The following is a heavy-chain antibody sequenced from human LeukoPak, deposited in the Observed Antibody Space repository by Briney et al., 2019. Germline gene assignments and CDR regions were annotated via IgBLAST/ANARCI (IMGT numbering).Heavy chain of an antibody. D-gene: IGHD5-12*01. V-gene: IGHV4-59*01. CDR3: ARDGYSGNDGL. CDR2: IYHSGST. Sequence: PSETLSLTCTVSGGSISSYYWSWIRQPPGKGLEWSGYIYHSGSTKYNPSLKSRVTISVDTSKNQFSLKLSSVTAADTAVYYCARDGYSGNDGLWGQGTLVTVSS. CDR1: GGSISSYY. J-gene: IGHJ4*02.